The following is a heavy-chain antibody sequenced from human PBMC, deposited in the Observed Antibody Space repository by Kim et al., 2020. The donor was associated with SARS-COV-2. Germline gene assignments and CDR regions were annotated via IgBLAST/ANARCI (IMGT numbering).Heavy chain of an antibody. CDR2: INAGTVNT. D-gene: IGHD1-7*01. J-gene: IGHJ4*02. Sequence: ASVKVSCKASGYTFTTYSIHWVRQAPGQSLEWVGWINAGTVNTAYSQKFRGRVTITRDTSANTAYMELNSLRSEDTAVYYCASGPETTREFDYWGQGTLVTVSS. V-gene: IGHV1-3*01. CDR1: GYTFTTYS. CDR3: ASGPETTREFDY.